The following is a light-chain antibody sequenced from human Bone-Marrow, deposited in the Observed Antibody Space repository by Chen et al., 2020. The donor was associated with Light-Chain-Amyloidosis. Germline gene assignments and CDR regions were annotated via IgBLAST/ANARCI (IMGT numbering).Light chain of an antibody. CDR1: SGSIATNY. Sequence: NFMLTQPHSVSESPGKTVIISCTRSSGSIATNYVQWYQQRPGSSPTTLIYEDDHRPSGVPDQFSGSIDRSSNSASLPISGLKTEDEADYYCQSYQGSSQGVFGGGTKLTVL. CDR3: QSYQGSSQGV. J-gene: IGLJ3*02. CDR2: EDD. V-gene: IGLV6-57*01.